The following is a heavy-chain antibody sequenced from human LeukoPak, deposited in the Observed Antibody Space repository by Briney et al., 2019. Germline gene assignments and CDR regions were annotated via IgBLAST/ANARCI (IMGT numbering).Heavy chain of an antibody. D-gene: IGHD5-24*01. J-gene: IGHJ4*02. CDR3: ARGRDGYNILDY. CDR2: IVGGGDPA. CDR1: GFTFSSFA. V-gene: IGHV3-23*01. Sequence: GGSLRLSCAASGFTFSSFAMTWVRQAPGKGLEWISAIVGGGDPAHYADSVRGRFTISRDNSKNTLNLQMDSLRAEDTAVYYCARGRDGYNILDYWGQGTLVTVSS.